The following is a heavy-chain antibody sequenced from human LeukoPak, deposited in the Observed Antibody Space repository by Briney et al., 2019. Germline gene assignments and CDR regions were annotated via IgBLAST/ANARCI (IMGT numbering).Heavy chain of an antibody. CDR1: GYTFTSYG. V-gene: IGHV1-18*01. J-gene: IGHJ4*02. CDR2: ISAYNGNT. CDR3: ARIDCSSTSCYPPISPFDY. Sequence: ASVRVSCKASGYTFTSYGISWVRQAPGQGLEWMGWISAYNGNTNYAQKLQGRVTMTTDPSTSTAYMALRSLRSDHTAVYYCARIDCSSTSCYPPISPFDYWGQGTLVTVSS. D-gene: IGHD2-2*01.